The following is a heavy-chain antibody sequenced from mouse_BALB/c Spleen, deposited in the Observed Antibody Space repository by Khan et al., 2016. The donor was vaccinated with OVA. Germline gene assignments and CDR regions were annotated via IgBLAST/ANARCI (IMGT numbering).Heavy chain of an antibody. J-gene: IGHJ3*01. CDR1: GFTFSDYY. Sequence: EVELVESGGGLVKPGGSLKLSCAASGFTFSDYYMYWIRQTPEKRLEWVATISDVSTYTYYPDSVKGRFTISRDNAKNSLYLQMSSLQSEDTAIYYCARGHYGDPFSYWGQGTLVTVSA. D-gene: IGHD2-13*01. CDR3: ARGHYGDPFSY. CDR2: ISDVSTYT. V-gene: IGHV5-4*02.